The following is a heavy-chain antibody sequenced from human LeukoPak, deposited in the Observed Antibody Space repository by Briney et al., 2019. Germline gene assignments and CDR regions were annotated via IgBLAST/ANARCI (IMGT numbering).Heavy chain of an antibody. Sequence: GGSLRLSCAASGFTFSSYSMNWVRQAPGKGLEWVAVIWYDGSNKYYADSVKGRFTISRDNSKNTLYLQMNSLRAEDTAVYHCARERTIFGDPYGMDVWGQGTTVTVSS. D-gene: IGHD3-3*01. CDR3: ARERTIFGDPYGMDV. CDR1: GFTFSSYS. V-gene: IGHV3-33*08. CDR2: IWYDGSNK. J-gene: IGHJ6*02.